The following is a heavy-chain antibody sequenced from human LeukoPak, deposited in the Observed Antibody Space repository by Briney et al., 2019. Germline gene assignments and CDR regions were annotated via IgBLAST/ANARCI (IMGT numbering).Heavy chain of an antibody. CDR1: AFTFRPYA. D-gene: IGHD5-18*01. Sequence: PGGSLRLSCAASAFTFRPYAMIWVRQAPGKGLEWVSSVSGSGGSTYYADSVKGRFTISRDNSNNTLYLQTNSLRAEDTAVYYCAKGAASRGYTYVANWGQGTLVTVSS. CDR3: AKGAASRGYTYVAN. CDR2: VSGSGGST. V-gene: IGHV3-23*01. J-gene: IGHJ4*02.